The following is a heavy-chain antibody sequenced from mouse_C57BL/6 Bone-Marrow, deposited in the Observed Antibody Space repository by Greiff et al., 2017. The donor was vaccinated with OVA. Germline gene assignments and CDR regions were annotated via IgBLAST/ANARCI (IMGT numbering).Heavy chain of an antibody. CDR1: GFTFSDYY. J-gene: IGHJ4*01. D-gene: IGHD1-1*01. CDR3: ARIITTAYYAMDY. CDR2: ISNGGGST. Sequence: DVMLVESGGGLVQPGGSLKLSCAASGFTFSDYYMYWVRQTPEKRLEWVAYISNGGGSTYYPDTVKGRFTISRDNAKNTLYLQMSRLKSEDTAMYYCARIITTAYYAMDYWGQGTSVTVSS. V-gene: IGHV5-12*01.